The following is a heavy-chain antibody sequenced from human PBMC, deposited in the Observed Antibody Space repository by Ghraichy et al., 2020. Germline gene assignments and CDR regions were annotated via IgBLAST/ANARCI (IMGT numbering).Heavy chain of an antibody. CDR2: ISSSGTII. D-gene: IGHD1-1*01. J-gene: IGHJ6*02. Sequence: GGSLRLSCAASGFTFSDYYMNWIRQAPGKGLEWVSYISSSGTIIYYGDSVKGRFTISRDNAKNSLYLQMNSLRAEDTAVYYCARSGTTGPYGMDVWGQGTTVTVSS. V-gene: IGHV3-11*01. CDR1: GFTFSDYY. CDR3: ARSGTTGPYGMDV.